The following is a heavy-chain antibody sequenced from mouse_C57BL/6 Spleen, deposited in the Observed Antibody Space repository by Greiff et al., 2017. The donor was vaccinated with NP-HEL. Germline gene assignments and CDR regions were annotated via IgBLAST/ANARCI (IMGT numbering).Heavy chain of an antibody. D-gene: IGHD2-3*01. CDR1: GFTFSSYG. J-gene: IGHJ2*01. Sequence: EVQGVESGGDLVKPGGSLKLSCAASGFTFSSYGMSWVRQTPDKRLEWVATISSGGSYTYYPDSVKGRFTISRDNAKNTLYLQMSSLKSEDTAMYYCARVYDYIDYWGQGTTLTVSS. CDR3: ARVYDYIDY. V-gene: IGHV5-6*01. CDR2: ISSGGSYT.